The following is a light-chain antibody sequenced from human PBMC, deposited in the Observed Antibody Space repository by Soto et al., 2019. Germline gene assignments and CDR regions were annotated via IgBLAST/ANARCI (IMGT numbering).Light chain of an antibody. J-gene: IGKJ2*01. Sequence: EIVLTQSTATPSLSLGERATLSCRASQSVATFLAWYQQKPGQAPRLLIYDASNRATGIPARFSGSGSGKDFTLTISSLEPEDFAVYYCQQRSNWPPDYTFGQGTKLEIK. CDR2: DAS. CDR1: QSVATF. CDR3: QQRSNWPPDYT. V-gene: IGKV3-11*01.